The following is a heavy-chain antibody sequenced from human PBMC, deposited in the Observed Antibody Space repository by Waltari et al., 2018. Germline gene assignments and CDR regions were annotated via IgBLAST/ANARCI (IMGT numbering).Heavy chain of an antibody. V-gene: IGHV3-23*01. Sequence: EVQLLESGGGLVQPGGSLRLSCAASGFTFSSDDMNWVRQGPGKGLEGVSYITNSGGSTYHADSVKGRFTISRDNSKNMLYLQMNSLRAEDTAVYYCARRPCRDGNCYMDHWGQGTLVTVSS. D-gene: IGHD2-15*01. J-gene: IGHJ4*02. CDR1: GFTFSSDD. CDR2: ITNSGGST. CDR3: ARRPCRDGNCYMDH.